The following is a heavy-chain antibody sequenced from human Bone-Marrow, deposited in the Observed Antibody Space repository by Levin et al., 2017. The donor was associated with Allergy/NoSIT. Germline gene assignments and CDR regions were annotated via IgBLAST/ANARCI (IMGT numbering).Heavy chain of an antibody. V-gene: IGHV3-30*18. CDR3: AKSLLAAAGTGDAFDI. J-gene: IGHJ3*02. D-gene: IGHD6-13*01. CDR1: GFTFSSYG. CDR2: ISYDGSNK. Sequence: GGSLRLSCAASGFTFSSYGMHWVRQAPGKGLEWVAVISYDGSNKYYADSVKGRFTISRDNSKNTLYLQMNSLRAEETAVYYCAKSLLAAAGTGDAFDIWGQGTLVTVSS.